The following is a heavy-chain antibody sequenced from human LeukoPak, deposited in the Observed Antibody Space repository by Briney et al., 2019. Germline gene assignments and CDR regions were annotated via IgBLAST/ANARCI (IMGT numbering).Heavy chain of an antibody. V-gene: IGHV3-53*01. Sequence: PGGSLRLSCAASGFTVSSNYMSWVRQAPGKGLEWVSVIYSGGSTYYADSVKGRFTISRDNSKNTLYLQMNSLRAEDTAVYYCARDSSSWPNCYSDLWGRGPLVTVSS. CDR3: ARDSSSWPNCYSDL. CDR2: IYSGGST. CDR1: GFTVSSNY. D-gene: IGHD6-13*01. J-gene: IGHJ2*01.